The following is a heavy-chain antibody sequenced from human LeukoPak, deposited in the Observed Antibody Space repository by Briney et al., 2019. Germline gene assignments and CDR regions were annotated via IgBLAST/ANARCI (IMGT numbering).Heavy chain of an antibody. Sequence: ASVKVSCKASGYTFTSYYMHWVRQAPGQGLEWMGIINPSGGSTSYAQKFQGRVTMTRDMSTSTVYMELSSLRSEDTAVYYCATVKGVQLWLQVSFDIWGQGTMVTVSS. CDR3: ATVKGVQLWLQVSFDI. CDR2: INPSGGST. V-gene: IGHV1-46*01. CDR1: GYTFTSYY. J-gene: IGHJ3*02. D-gene: IGHD5-18*01.